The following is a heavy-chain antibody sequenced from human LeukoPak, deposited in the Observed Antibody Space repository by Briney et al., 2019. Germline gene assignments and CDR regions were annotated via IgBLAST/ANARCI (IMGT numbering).Heavy chain of an antibody. CDR2: IRSSGSTI. D-gene: IGHD6-19*01. Sequence: GGSLRLSCAASGFTFSDYYMSWLRQAPGKGLEWISYIRSSGSTIYYADSVKGRFTISRDNARNSLYLQMNSLRAEDTAIYYCARGNSAWYHFDYWGQGTLVTVSS. J-gene: IGHJ4*02. V-gene: IGHV3-11*04. CDR1: GFTFSDYY. CDR3: ARGNSAWYHFDY.